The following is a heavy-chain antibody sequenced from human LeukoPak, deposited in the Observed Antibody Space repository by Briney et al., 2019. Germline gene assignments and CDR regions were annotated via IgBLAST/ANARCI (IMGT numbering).Heavy chain of an antibody. CDR3: AASSPQNWKTHEY. CDR2: FEPEDGET. Sequence: SVKVSCKVSGHTLIALSMHWVRQAPGKGVAWLGGFEPEDGETIYAQQFQGRVTMTEDTSTDTAYMELSSLRSEDTAVYYCAASSPQNWKTHEYWGQGTLVTVSS. D-gene: IGHD1-1*01. J-gene: IGHJ4*02. CDR1: GHTLIALS. V-gene: IGHV1-24*01.